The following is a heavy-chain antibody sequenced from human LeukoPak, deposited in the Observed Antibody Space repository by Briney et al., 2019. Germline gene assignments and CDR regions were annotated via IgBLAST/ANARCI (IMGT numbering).Heavy chain of an antibody. CDR1: GFTFSSYG. CDR3: AKDPYYYDTNNWFDP. CDR2: IRYDGSNK. V-gene: IGHV3-30*02. Sequence: GGSLRLSCAASGFTFSSYGMHWVRQAPGKGLEWVAFIRYDGSNKYYADSVKGRFTISRDNSKNTLYLQMNSPRAEDTAVYYCAKDPYYYDTNNWFDPWGQGTLVTVSS. J-gene: IGHJ5*02. D-gene: IGHD3-22*01.